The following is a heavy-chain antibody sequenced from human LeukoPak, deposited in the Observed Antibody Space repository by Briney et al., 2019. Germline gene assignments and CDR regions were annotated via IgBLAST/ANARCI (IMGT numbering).Heavy chain of an antibody. CDR3: ARDFLGWFDP. Sequence: ASVKVSCKTSGYSFTNYGITWVRQAPGQGLEWMGWINPNSGGTNFAQKFQGRVTMTRDTSISTAYMELSRLRSDDTAVYYCARDFLGWFDPWGQGTLVTVSS. CDR2: INPNSGGT. J-gene: IGHJ5*02. V-gene: IGHV1-2*02. CDR1: GYSFTNYG. D-gene: IGHD2/OR15-2a*01.